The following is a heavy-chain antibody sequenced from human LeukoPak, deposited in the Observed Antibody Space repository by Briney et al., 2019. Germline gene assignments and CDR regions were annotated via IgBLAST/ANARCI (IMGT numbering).Heavy chain of an antibody. J-gene: IGHJ5*02. CDR2: INPNSGGT. CDR1: GYTFTDYY. CDR3: ARDVGYCSSTSCYAYNWFDP. Sequence: ASVKVSCKASGYTFTDYYMHWVRQAPGQGLEWMGWINPNSGGTNYAQKFQGRVTMTRDTSISTAYMELSRLRSDDTAVYYCARDVGYCSSTSCYAYNWFDPWGQGTLVTVSS. D-gene: IGHD2-2*01. V-gene: IGHV1-2*02.